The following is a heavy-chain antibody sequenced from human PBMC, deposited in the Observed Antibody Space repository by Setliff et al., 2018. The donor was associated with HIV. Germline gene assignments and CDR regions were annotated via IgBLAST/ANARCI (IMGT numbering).Heavy chain of an antibody. Sequence: SETLSLTCTVSGGSIRSSTYYWGWIRQSPGKGLEWIGSLHYSGNTYYNSYLKSRVTISLDTSKNQFSLRLNSVTAADTAVYYCARDMTYYFDCSGSFGWFDPWGQGTLVTVSS. J-gene: IGHJ5*02. D-gene: IGHD3-22*01. CDR1: GGSIRSSTYY. CDR3: ARDMTYYFDCSGSFGWFDP. V-gene: IGHV4-39*07. CDR2: LHYSGNT.